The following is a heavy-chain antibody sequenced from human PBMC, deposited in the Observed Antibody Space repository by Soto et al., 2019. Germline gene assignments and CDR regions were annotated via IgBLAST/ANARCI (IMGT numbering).Heavy chain of an antibody. V-gene: IGHV1-69*01. Sequence: QAQLVQSGAEVKEPGSSVKVSCKASVEFFSNYGISWVRQAPGQGLEWMGGIIPIFGTISYAEKFQGRVTITADESAETDYLQLGSVRSADTAVYYCARVLPDGWVEPGVVRGYLVTWGRGTLVSVSS. D-gene: IGHD3-10*01. CDR3: ARVLPDGWVEPGVVRGYLVT. CDR2: IIPIFGTI. J-gene: IGHJ4*02. CDR1: VEFFSNYG.